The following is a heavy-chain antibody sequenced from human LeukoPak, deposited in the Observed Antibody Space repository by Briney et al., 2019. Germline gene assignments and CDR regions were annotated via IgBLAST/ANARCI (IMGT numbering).Heavy chain of an antibody. Sequence: PGGSLRLSCAASGFTFSSYEMNWVRQAPGKGLEWVSSISISSNYIYYADSVKGRFTISRDNAKNSLYLQMNSLRAEDTAVYYCARDGYNVNYYMDVWGKGTTVTISS. V-gene: IGHV3-21*01. J-gene: IGHJ6*03. CDR2: ISISSNYI. CDR1: GFTFSSYE. CDR3: ARDGYNVNYYMDV. D-gene: IGHD5-24*01.